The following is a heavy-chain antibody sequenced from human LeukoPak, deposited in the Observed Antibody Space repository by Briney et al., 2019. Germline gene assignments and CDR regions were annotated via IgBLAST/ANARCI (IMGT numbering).Heavy chain of an antibody. V-gene: IGHV1-46*01. CDR3: AKVPYGSGTRGGFDY. CDR2: INPSGGST. CDR1: GYTFTSYG. J-gene: IGHJ4*02. Sequence: GASVKVSCKASGYTFTSYGISWVRQAPGQGLEWMGIINPSGGSTSYAQKFQGRVTMTRDMSTSTVYMELSSLRSEDTALYYCAKVPYGSGTRGGFDYWGQGTLVTVSS. D-gene: IGHD3-10*01.